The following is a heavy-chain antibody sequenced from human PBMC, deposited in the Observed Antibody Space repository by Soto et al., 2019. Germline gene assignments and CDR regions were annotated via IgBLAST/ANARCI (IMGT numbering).Heavy chain of an antibody. V-gene: IGHV2-5*02. J-gene: IGHJ4*02. CDR3: APRPISGLGGCFDY. CDR1: GFSLRTSGVG. Sequence: QITLKESGPTLVNPTQTITLTCTFSGFSLRTSGVGVGWILQPPGKALEWLALIYWDDDKRYSPSLKSRLTITKDTSKNQVVLTMTYMDPVDTATYYCAPRPISGLGGCFDYWGQGTLVTVSS. CDR2: IYWDDDK. D-gene: IGHD3-16*01.